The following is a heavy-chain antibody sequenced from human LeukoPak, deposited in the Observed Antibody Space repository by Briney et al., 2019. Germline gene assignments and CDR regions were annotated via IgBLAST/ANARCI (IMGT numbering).Heavy chain of an antibody. Sequence: GGXXRLSCAASGFTFSSYSMNWVRQAPGKGLEWVSSISSSSSYIYYADSVKGRFTISRDNAKNSLYLQMNSLRAEDTAVYYCASLNYYDSSGYYAFDIWGQGTMVTVSS. CDR3: ASLNYYDSSGYYAFDI. V-gene: IGHV3-21*01. CDR1: GFTFSSYS. J-gene: IGHJ3*02. CDR2: ISSSSSYI. D-gene: IGHD3-22*01.